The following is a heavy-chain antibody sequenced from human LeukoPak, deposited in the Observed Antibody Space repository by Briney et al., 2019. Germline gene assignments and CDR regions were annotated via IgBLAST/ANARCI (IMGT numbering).Heavy chain of an antibody. CDR3: ARAGGREASCYSGESFEI. CDR2: ISGSGGST. D-gene: IGHD2-15*01. J-gene: IGHJ3*02. Sequence: PGGSLRLSCAASGFTFSSYGMNWVRQAPGKGLEWVSLISGSGGSTYYADSVKGRFTISRDNSKNSLYLQMNSLRADDTAVYHCARAGGREASCYSGESFEIWGQGTLVTASS. V-gene: IGHV3-23*01. CDR1: GFTFSSYG.